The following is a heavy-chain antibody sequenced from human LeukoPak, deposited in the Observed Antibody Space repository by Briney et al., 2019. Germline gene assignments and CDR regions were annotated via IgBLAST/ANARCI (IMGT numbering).Heavy chain of an antibody. J-gene: IGHJ2*01. V-gene: IGHV4-59*08. CDR2: ISYSGRT. D-gene: IGHD4-17*01. CDR1: GGSISSYF. CDR3: ARQAVTTSGYFDL. Sequence: SETLSLTCTVSGGSISSYFWSWIRQPPGKGLEWIGYISYSGRTNYNPFLQSRVTISVDTSMNQFSLKLSSVTAADTAVYYCARQAVTTSGYFDLWGRGTLVTVSS.